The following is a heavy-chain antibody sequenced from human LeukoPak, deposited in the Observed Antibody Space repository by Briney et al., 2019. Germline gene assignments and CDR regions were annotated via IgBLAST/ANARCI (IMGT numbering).Heavy chain of an antibody. CDR3: AKGGSSSHNWFDP. J-gene: IGHJ5*02. CDR1: GFTFSDYG. Sequence: GGSLRLSCAASGFTFSDYGMHWVRQAPGKGLEWVAFIRNDGSNDYYPDSVKGRFTISRDNSRNTLYLQMNSLRAEDTSFYYCAKGGSSSHNWFDPWGQGTRVTVSS. D-gene: IGHD6-13*01. V-gene: IGHV3-30*02. CDR2: IRNDGSND.